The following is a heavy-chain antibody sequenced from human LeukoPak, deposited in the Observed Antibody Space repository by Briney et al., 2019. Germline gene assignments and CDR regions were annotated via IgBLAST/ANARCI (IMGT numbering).Heavy chain of an antibody. CDR2: ISSSSSTI. J-gene: IGHJ3*02. D-gene: IGHD5-12*01. V-gene: IGHV3-48*02. CDR3: ARALTGGYTFDAFDM. Sequence: GGSLRLSCAASGFTFSSYSMNWVRQAPGKGLEWVSYISSSSSTIYYADSVKGRFTISRDNAKNSLYLQMNSLRDEDTAVYYCARALTGGYTFDAFDMWGQGTMVTVSS. CDR1: GFTFSSYS.